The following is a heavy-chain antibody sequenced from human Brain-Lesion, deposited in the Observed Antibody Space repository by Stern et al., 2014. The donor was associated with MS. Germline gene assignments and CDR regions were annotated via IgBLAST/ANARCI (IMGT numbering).Heavy chain of an antibody. D-gene: IGHD1-26*01. CDR3: ATLSPGAGGNYYRHFDY. CDR1: GYTLTEFS. Sequence: VQLVESGAEVKKPGASVKVSCKVSGYTLTEFSMHWGRQAPRKGLEWMGGFDPEDGETIYAQKFQGRVTMTEDTSTDTAYMELSSLRSEDTAVYYCATLSPGAGGNYYRHFDYWGQGTLVTVSS. V-gene: IGHV1-24*01. J-gene: IGHJ4*02. CDR2: FDPEDGET.